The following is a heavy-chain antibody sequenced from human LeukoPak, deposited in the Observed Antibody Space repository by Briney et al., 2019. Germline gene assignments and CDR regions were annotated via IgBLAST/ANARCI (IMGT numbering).Heavy chain of an antibody. CDR3: AKDRPNFYETSGAYYKPKGDF. CDR2: VTRSGLTP. J-gene: IGHJ4*02. Sequence: AGGSLRLSCEASGFTFNTHAMSWVRQAPEKGLEWDASVTRSGLTPYYADSVRGRFTISRDNSKNTLYLQMNSLRGVDTAVYYCAKDRPNFYETSGAYYKPKGDFWGQGSLVTVSS. V-gene: IGHV3-23*01. CDR1: GFTFNTHA. D-gene: IGHD3-10*01.